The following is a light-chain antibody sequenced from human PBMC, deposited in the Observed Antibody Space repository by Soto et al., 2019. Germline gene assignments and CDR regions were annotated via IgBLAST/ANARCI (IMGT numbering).Light chain of an antibody. J-gene: IGKJ1*01. Sequence: DIVLTQSPGTLSLSNGEVATLSCRASQSISSNFLAWYQQKRGQAPRLLIHGASNRATGIPDRFSGSGSGTDFTLTISRLEPEDFAVYYCQQDGSSRWTFGQGTKVDIK. CDR3: QQDGSSRWT. CDR2: GAS. V-gene: IGKV3-20*01. CDR1: QSISSNF.